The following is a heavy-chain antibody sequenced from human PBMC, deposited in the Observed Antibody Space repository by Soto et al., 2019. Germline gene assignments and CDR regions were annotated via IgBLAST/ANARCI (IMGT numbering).Heavy chain of an antibody. Sequence: SEPLSLTSAVSSGYIIDCGYSWSWIRQPPGKGLEWIGYIYHSGSTYYNPSLKSRVTISVDRSKNQFSLKLSSVTAADTAVYYCARTPDIWGQGTMVTVSS. CDR1: SGYIIDCGYS. CDR2: IYHSGST. V-gene: IGHV4-30-2*01. CDR3: ARTPDI. J-gene: IGHJ3*02.